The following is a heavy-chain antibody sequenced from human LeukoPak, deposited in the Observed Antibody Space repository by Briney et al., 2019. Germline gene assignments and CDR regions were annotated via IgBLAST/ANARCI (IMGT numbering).Heavy chain of an antibody. V-gene: IGHV3-9*01. CDR2: ISWNSGSI. CDR1: GFTFDDYA. D-gene: IGHD1-1*01. Sequence: PGGSLRLSCAASGFTFDDYAMHWVRQAPGKGLEWVSGISWNSGSIGYADSVKGRFTISRDNAKNSLYLQMNSLRAEDTALYYCAKDGEAGWNDVARDWGQGTLVTVSS. CDR3: AKDGEAGWNDVARD. J-gene: IGHJ4*02.